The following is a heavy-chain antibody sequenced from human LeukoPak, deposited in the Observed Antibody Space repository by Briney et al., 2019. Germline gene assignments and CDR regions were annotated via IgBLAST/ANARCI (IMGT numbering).Heavy chain of an antibody. CDR3: ARAGFYNGLDY. D-gene: IGHD2-8*01. CDR1: GFTFSSYW. CDR2: IKTDGSTV. Sequence: GGSLRLSCTASGFTFSSYWMHWVRQAPGKGLAWVSHIKTDGSTVSYADSVKGRFTISRDNAKNTLYLQMNSLRAEDTAVYFCARAGFYNGLDYWGQGTLVTGSS. V-gene: IGHV3-74*01. J-gene: IGHJ4*02.